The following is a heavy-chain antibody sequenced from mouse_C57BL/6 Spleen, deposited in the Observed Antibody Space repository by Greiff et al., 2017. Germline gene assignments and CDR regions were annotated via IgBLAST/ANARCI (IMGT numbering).Heavy chain of an antibody. J-gene: IGHJ2*01. D-gene: IGHD1-1*01. V-gene: IGHV1-15*01. CDR2: IDPETGGT. Sequence: VQLVESGAELVRPGASVTLSCKASGYTFTDYEMHWVKQTPVHGLEWIGAIDPETGGTAYNQKFKGKAILTADKSSSTAYMELRSLTSEDSAVYYCTKEWVFITTVEADYWGQGTTLTVSS. CDR1: GYTFTDYE. CDR3: TKEWVFITTVEADY.